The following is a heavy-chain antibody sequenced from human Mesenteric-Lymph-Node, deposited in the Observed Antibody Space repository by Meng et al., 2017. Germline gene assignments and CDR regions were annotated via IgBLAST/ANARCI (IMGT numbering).Heavy chain of an antibody. CDR2: IYYSGST. Sequence: QVQLQESGPGLVTPSQPLSLIGTVSGGSVSSGGYYWTWIRQVLGKGLEWFGHIYYSGSTFYTPSLKRRVIISIDTSKNQLSLNLRSVIAADTAVYYCARVSSGWDYFDYWGQGTLVTVSS. D-gene: IGHD6-19*01. CDR1: GGSVSSGGYY. V-gene: IGHV4-31*03. CDR3: ARVSSGWDYFDY. J-gene: IGHJ4*02.